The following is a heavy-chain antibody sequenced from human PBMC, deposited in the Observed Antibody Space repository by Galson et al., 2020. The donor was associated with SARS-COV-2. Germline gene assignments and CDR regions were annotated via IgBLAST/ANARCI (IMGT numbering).Heavy chain of an antibody. CDR3: AVQRRITMFGMIINYHGFDY. Sequence: SETLSLTYAVYGGSFSGYYWSWIRQPPGKGLEWIGEINHSGSTSYNPSLKSRVTISVDTSKNQFSLKLSSVTAADTAVFYCAVQRRITMFGMIINYHGFDYWGQGTLVSVSS. V-gene: IGHV4-34*01. CDR2: INHSGST. J-gene: IGHJ4*02. D-gene: IGHD3-3*01. CDR1: GGSFSGYY.